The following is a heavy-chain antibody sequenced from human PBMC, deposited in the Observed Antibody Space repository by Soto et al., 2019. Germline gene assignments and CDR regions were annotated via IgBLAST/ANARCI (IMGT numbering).Heavy chain of an antibody. CDR1: GGSVSSGSYY. V-gene: IGHV4-61*01. CDR2: IYYSGST. Sequence: QVQLQESGPGLVQPSETLSLTCTVSGGSVSSGSYYWSWIRQPPGKGLEWIGYIYYSGSTNYNPCLKSQLTISVAPSTNPSPMKLSSVTAADTAVYYWARLLPYDSRGYVSFDYWAQGTLVTVSP. CDR3: ARLLPYDSRGYVSFDY. J-gene: IGHJ4*02. D-gene: IGHD3-22*01.